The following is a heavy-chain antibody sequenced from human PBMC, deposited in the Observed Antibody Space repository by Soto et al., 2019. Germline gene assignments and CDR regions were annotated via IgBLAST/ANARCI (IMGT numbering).Heavy chain of an antibody. J-gene: IGHJ4*02. V-gene: IGHV3-30-3*01. CDR2: ISYDGSNK. CDR1: GFTFSSYA. D-gene: IGHD6-19*01. Sequence: QVQLVESGGGVVQPGRSLRLSCAASGFTFSSYAMHWVRQAPGKGLEWVAVISYDGSNKYYADSVKGRFTISRDNSKNTLYLQMNSLRAEDTAVYYCARGRIAVAAPFDYWGQGTLVTVSS. CDR3: ARGRIAVAAPFDY.